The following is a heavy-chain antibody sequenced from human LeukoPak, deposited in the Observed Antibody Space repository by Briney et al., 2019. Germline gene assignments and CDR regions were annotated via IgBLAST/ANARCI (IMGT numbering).Heavy chain of an antibody. CDR1: GGSFSGYY. CDR3: ARLPQQQLVRTQLHYYYMDV. V-gene: IGHV4-34*01. CDR2: INHSGST. D-gene: IGHD6-13*01. Sequence: SETLSLTCAVYGGSFSGYYWSWIRQPPGKGLEWIGEINHSGSTNYNPSLKSRVTISVDTSKNQFSLKLSSVSAADTAVYYCARLPQQQLVRTQLHYYYMDVWGKGTTVTVSS. J-gene: IGHJ6*03.